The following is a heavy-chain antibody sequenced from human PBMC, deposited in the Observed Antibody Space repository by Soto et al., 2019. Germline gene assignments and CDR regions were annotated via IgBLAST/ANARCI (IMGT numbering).Heavy chain of an antibody. J-gene: IGHJ4*02. Sequence: ASVKVSCKASGFLYTSYGITWVRQAPGQGLEWMGWISAYNGDTNYAQKFQGRVTVTTDTSTTTAYMELRSLRSDDTAVYYCARDHCSSTNCYTVVDYWGQGTLVTVSS. CDR1: GFLYTSYG. CDR3: ARDHCSSTNCYTVVDY. V-gene: IGHV1-18*01. CDR2: ISAYNGDT. D-gene: IGHD2-2*02.